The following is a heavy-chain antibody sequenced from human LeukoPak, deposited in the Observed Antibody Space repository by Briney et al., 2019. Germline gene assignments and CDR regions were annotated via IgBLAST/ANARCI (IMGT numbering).Heavy chain of an antibody. D-gene: IGHD3-16*01. CDR1: GFTFSSYE. CDR3: ARRFHARVFDI. CDR2: ISSGGSTI. Sequence: GGSLRLSCAASGFTFSSYEMNWVRQAPGKGLEWVSHISSGGSTISYADSVKGRFTISRDDAKNSLNLQMNSLRAEDTAVYYCARRFHARVFDIWGQGTMVTVS. V-gene: IGHV3-48*03. J-gene: IGHJ3*02.